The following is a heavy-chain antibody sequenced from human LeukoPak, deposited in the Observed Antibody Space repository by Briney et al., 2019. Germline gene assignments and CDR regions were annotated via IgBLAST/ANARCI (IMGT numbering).Heavy chain of an antibody. Sequence: PGGSLRLSCAASGFTFSSYGMHWVRQAPGKGLEWVAFIRYDGSNKYYTDSVKGRFTISRDNSKNTLYLQMNSLRAEDTAVYYCASYDYVWGSYRAIHYWGQGTLVTVSS. CDR3: ASYDYVWGSYRAIHY. CDR2: IRYDGSNK. D-gene: IGHD3-16*02. J-gene: IGHJ4*02. CDR1: GFTFSSYG. V-gene: IGHV3-30*02.